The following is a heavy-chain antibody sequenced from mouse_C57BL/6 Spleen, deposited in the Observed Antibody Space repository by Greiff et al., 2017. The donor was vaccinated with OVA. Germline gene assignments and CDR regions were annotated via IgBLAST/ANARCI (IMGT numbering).Heavy chain of an antibody. V-gene: IGHV1-42*01. J-gene: IGHJ1*03. CDR2: INPSTGGT. CDR3: ARGDGHWYFDV. Sequence: EVKLMESGPELVKPGASVKISCKASGYSFTGYYMNWVKQSPEKSLEWIGEINPSTGGTTYNQKFKAKATLTVDKSSSTAYMQLKSLTSEDSAVYYCARGDGHWYFDVWGTGTTVTVSS. CDR1: GYSFTGYY.